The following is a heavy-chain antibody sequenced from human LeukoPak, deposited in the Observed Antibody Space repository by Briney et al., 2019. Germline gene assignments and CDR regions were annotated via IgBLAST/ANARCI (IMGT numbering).Heavy chain of an antibody. J-gene: IGHJ4*02. D-gene: IGHD2-21*02. V-gene: IGHV1-2*06. Sequence: GASVKVSCKASGYIFTDHYMHWVRQAPGQGLEWMGRINPNNGGTYYSQKFQGRVTMTRDTSITTAYMELSRLRSDDTAAYYCARAPAYCGGDCYFYWGQGTLVTVSS. CDR3: ARAPAYCGGDCYFY. CDR2: INPNNGGT. CDR1: GYIFTDHY.